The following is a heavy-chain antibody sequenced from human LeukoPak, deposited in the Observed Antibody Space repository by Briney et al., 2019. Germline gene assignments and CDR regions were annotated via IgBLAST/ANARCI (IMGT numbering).Heavy chain of an antibody. CDR3: ARDADTSSHYSLFDY. J-gene: IGHJ4*02. V-gene: IGHV3-7*01. CDR2: IKQDGSEK. Sequence: GGSLRLSCAASGFTFSSYWMSWVRQAPGKGLEWVANIKQDGSEKYYVDSVRGRFTISRDNAKNSLYLQMNSLRAEDTAVYYCARDADTSSHYSLFDYWGQGALVTVSS. D-gene: IGHD3-22*01. CDR1: GFTFSSYW.